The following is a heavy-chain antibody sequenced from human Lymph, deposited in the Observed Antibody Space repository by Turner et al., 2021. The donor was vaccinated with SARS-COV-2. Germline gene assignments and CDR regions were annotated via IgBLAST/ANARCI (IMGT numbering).Heavy chain of an antibody. CDR3: ARGPPDFPYYFDY. CDR2: ITFTSSYI. V-gene: IGHV3-21*01. CDR1: GFTFSSYS. Sequence: EVQLVESGGRLVKPGGSLRLSCAASGFTFSSYSMNWVRQAPGKGLEWVSSITFTSSYIYSADSVKSRFTISRDNAKTSLYLQMNSVRAEDTAVYYCARGPPDFPYYFDYWGQGTLVTVSS. D-gene: IGHD2-21*02. J-gene: IGHJ4*02.